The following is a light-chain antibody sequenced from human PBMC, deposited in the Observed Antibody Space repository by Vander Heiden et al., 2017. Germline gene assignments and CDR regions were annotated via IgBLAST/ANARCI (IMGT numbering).Light chain of an antibody. CDR1: QDISNY. Sequence: DIQITLSPSSLSASVGDRVTITCQASQDISNYLNWYQQKPGEPPKLLIYEASNLETGVPSRFSGSGSGTDFTLTISSLQPEDIAIYYCQQYDNPPMTFGQGTRLEIK. V-gene: IGKV1-33*01. J-gene: IGKJ5*01. CDR2: EAS. CDR3: QQYDNPPMT.